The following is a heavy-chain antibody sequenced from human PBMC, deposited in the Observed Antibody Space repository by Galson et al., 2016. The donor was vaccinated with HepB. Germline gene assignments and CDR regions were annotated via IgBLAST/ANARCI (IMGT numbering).Heavy chain of an antibody. D-gene: IGHD1-20*01. CDR1: GTSLRGYY. CDR3: AKYDWTYGSFDP. V-gene: IGHV4-34*01. Sequence: SETLSLTCSVYGTSLRGYYWSWIRQPPGKALEWLGEVNHSGKTTYNASFKSRVTISVDPSLKHFSLSLRSVAAADTAIYYCAKYDWTYGSFDPWAQGTLVTVSS. J-gene: IGHJ5*02. CDR2: VNHSGKT.